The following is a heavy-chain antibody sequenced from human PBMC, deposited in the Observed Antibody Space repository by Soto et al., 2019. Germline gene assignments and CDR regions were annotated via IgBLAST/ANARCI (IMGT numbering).Heavy chain of an antibody. CDR3: ARRGVAYDY. CDR2: ISTTGRPL. D-gene: IGHD3-10*01. J-gene: IGHJ4*02. Sequence: GTPSLSCDVYGVTFSRCCMYWVRQASGNGLVGISYISTTGRPLFYAASVKGRFTISRDNAKNSLFLQMNSLRDEDTAVDDCARRGVAYDYWGQGVRVTV. V-gene: IGHV3-48*02. CDR1: GVTFSRCC.